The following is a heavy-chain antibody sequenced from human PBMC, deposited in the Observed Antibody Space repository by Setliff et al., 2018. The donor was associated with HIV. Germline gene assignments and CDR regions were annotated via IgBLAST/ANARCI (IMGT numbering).Heavy chain of an antibody. Sequence: PSETLSLTCTVSGGSISSGDYYWTWIRQPAGKGLQWIGRIHTSGNTNYNPSLKSRVTISVDTSKSQFSLKLSSLTAADTAVYYCARGRTQWPNCNYFDPWGLGTLVTVSS. CDR1: GGSISSGDYY. J-gene: IGHJ5*02. V-gene: IGHV4-61*02. CDR3: ARGRTQWPNCNYFDP. CDR2: IHTSGNT. D-gene: IGHD6-19*01.